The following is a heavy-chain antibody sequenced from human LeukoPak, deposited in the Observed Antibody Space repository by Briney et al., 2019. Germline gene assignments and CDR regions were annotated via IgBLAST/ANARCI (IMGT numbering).Heavy chain of an antibody. V-gene: IGHV1-8*02. J-gene: IGHJ5*02. CDR3: ARRESLWFGELSRWFDP. CDR2: MNPNSGNT. CDR1: GYTFTSYD. Sequence: ASVKVSCKASGYTFTSYDINWVRQAPGQGLEWMGWMNPNSGNTGYAQKFQGRVTMTRNTSISTAYMELSSLRSEDTAVYYCARRESLWFGELSRWFDPWGQGTLVTVSS. D-gene: IGHD3-10*01.